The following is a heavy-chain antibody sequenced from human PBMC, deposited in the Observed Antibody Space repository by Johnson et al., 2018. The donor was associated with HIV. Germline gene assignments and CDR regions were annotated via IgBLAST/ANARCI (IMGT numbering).Heavy chain of an antibody. CDR1: GFTFSSYA. CDR2: ISYDGSNK. D-gene: IGHD3-10*01. CDR3: AKESGGSGSYYIGDMGDAFDI. V-gene: IGHV3-30-3*02. J-gene: IGHJ3*02. Sequence: QVQLVECGGGVVQPGGSLRLSCAASGFTFSSYAMHWVRQAPGKGLEWVAVISYDGSNKYYADSVKGRFSISRDNSENTVYLQMNSLRAEDTAVYFCAKESGGSGSYYIGDMGDAFDIWGQGTLVTVSS.